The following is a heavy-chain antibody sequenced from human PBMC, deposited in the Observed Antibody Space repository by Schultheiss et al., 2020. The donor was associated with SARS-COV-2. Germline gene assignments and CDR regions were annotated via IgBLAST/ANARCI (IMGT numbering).Heavy chain of an antibody. D-gene: IGHD3-9*01. V-gene: IGHV3-21*01. Sequence: GGSLRLSCAASGFTFSTYTMNWVRQAPGKGLEWVSSIESSGTYIYYADSVKGRFTISRDNAKNSLYLQMNSLRAEDTAVYYCARDFSGYDILTAMDIWGKGTTVTVSS. CDR1: GFTFSTYT. J-gene: IGHJ6*03. CDR2: IESSGTYI. CDR3: ARDFSGYDILTAMDI.